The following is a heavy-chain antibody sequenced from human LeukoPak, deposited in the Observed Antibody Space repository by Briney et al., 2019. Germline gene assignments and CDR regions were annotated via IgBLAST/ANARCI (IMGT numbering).Heavy chain of an antibody. V-gene: IGHV3-7*01. J-gene: IGHJ4*02. Sequence: PGGSLRLSCAASGFTFSSYWMNWVRQAPGKGLEWVANIKEDGSEIYYVDSVKGRFTISRDNAKSSLFLQVNSLRAEDTAVYYCVRGIEYWGQGTLVTVSS. CDR2: IKEDGSEI. CDR3: VRGIEY. CDR1: GFTFSSYW.